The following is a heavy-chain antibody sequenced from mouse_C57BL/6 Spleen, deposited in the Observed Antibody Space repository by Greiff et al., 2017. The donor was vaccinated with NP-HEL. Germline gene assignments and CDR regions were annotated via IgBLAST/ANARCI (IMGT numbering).Heavy chain of an antibody. J-gene: IGHJ2*01. CDR3: ARGRVDY. CDR2: INPSSGYT. V-gene: IGHV1-4*01. CDR1: GYTFTSYT. Sequence: VHLVESGAELARPGASVKMSCKASGYTFTSYTMHWVKQRPGQGLEWIGYINPSSGYTKYNQKFKDKATLTADKSSSTAYMQLSSLTSEDSAVYYCARGRVDYWGQGTTLTVSS.